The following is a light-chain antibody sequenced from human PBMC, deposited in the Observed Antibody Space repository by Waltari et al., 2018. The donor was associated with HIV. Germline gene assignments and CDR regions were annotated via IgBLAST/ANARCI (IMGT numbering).Light chain of an antibody. V-gene: IGLV2-14*01. CDR3: SSSTSSSTLI. Sequence: QSALTQPASVSGSPGQTITISCTGTSSDVGVSNYVSWYQQHPGKAPKLIIFEVSIRPSGVSKRFSGSKSGNTASRTISGLQAEDDADYYCSSSTSSSTLIFGGGTKLTVL. CDR1: SSDVGVSNY. J-gene: IGLJ2*01. CDR2: EVS.